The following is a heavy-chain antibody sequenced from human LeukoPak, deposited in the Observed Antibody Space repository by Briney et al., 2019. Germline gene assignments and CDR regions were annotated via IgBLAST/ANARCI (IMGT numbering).Heavy chain of an antibody. CDR1: GFTFSSYA. V-gene: IGHV3-23*01. Sequence: PGGSLRLSCAASGFTFSSYAMSWVRQAPGKGLEWVSAISGSGGSTYYADSVKGRFTISRDNSKNTLYLQMNSLRAEDTAVYYCAKVYYDFWSGYWEPFDYWGQGTLVTVSS. CDR3: AKVYYDFWSGYWEPFDY. D-gene: IGHD3-3*01. J-gene: IGHJ4*02. CDR2: ISGSGGST.